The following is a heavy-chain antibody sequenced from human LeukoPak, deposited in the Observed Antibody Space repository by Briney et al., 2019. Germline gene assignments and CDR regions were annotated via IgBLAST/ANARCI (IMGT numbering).Heavy chain of an antibody. CDR1: GFTVSTNY. D-gene: IGHD6-19*01. Sequence: PGGSLRLSCAASGFTVSTNYMSWVRQAPGKGLEWVSVIYSGGNTYYVDSVKGRFTISRDNSKNTLYLQMNSLRSEDTAVYYCARAPPVYVAVAGFGVDWFDPWGQGTLVTVSS. J-gene: IGHJ5*02. CDR3: ARAPPVYVAVAGFGVDWFDP. V-gene: IGHV3-53*05. CDR2: IYSGGNT.